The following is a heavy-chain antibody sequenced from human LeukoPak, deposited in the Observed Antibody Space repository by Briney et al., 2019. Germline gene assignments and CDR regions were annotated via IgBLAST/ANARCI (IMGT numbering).Heavy chain of an antibody. V-gene: IGHV4-39*01. CDR1: GGSISSSSYY. Sequence: SETLSLTCTVSGGSISSSSYYWGWIRQPPGKGLEWVGSIYYSGSTYYNPSLKSRVTISVDTSKNQFSLKLSSVTAADTAVYYCARRRAVAVDYWGQGTLVTVSS. CDR2: IYYSGST. CDR3: ARRRAVAVDY. D-gene: IGHD6-19*01. J-gene: IGHJ4*02.